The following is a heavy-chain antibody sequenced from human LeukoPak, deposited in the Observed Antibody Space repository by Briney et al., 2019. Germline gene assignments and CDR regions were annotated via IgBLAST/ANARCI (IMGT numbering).Heavy chain of an antibody. Sequence: GESLKISCKGSGYTFISNWIGWVRQMPGKGLEWMGIIYPSDSDTRYSPSFQGQVTISVDKSITTAYLQWSSLKASDTAMYYCARIEGNYYYYMDVWGKGTTVTVSS. J-gene: IGHJ6*03. V-gene: IGHV5-51*01. CDR1: GYTFISNW. CDR3: ARIEGNYYYYMDV. CDR2: IYPSDSDT.